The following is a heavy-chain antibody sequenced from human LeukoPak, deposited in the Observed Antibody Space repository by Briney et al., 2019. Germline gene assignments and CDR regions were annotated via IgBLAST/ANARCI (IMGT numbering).Heavy chain of an antibody. J-gene: IGHJ3*02. V-gene: IGHV3-11*01. Sequence: KPGGSLRLSCAASGFSLSDYYMSWIRQAPGKGLEWVSNISGSGTNIKYADSAKGRFTIFRDNSKNSLYLQMNSLRAEDTAVYYCARDCSSTSCYGSGDAFDIWGQGTMVTVSS. CDR2: ISGSGTNI. D-gene: IGHD2-2*01. CDR1: GFSLSDYY. CDR3: ARDCSSTSCYGSGDAFDI.